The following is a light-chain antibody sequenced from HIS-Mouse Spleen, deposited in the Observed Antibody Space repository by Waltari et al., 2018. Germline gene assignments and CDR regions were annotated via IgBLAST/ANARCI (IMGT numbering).Light chain of an antibody. CDR2: DVR. CDR3: SSYTSSSTYV. Sequence: QSALTQPASVSGSPGLSIPISCTGTSSYVGGYNYVSWYQQHPGKAPKLMIYDVRNRPSGVSNCFSGSKSGNTASLTISGLQAEDEADYYCSSYTSSSTYVFGTGTKVTVL. V-gene: IGLV2-14*03. J-gene: IGLJ1*01. CDR1: SSYVGGYNY.